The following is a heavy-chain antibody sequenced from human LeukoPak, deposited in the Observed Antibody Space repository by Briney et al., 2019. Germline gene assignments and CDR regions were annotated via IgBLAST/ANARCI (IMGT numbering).Heavy chain of an antibody. Sequence: PGGSLRLSCAGSGFTFSTYDMNWVRQAPGMGLEWVSAISGSGGSTYYADSVKGRFTISRDNSKNTLYLQMNSLRAEDTAVYYCAKASPSRTMIVVVALPEWGQGTLVTVSS. J-gene: IGHJ4*02. CDR2: ISGSGGST. D-gene: IGHD3-22*01. V-gene: IGHV3-23*01. CDR1: GFTFSTYD. CDR3: AKASPSRTMIVVVALPE.